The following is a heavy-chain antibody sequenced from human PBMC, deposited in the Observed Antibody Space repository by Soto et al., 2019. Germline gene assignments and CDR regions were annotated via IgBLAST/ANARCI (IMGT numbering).Heavy chain of an antibody. J-gene: IGHJ4*02. Sequence: PGGSLSLSCAASGFPFSIYGMNWVRQAPGKGLEWVSGISGSGISTYYADSVKGRFTISRDNSKNTLYLQMNSLRAEDTAVYYCAKNSESSAYSSFDYWGQGTLVTVSS. D-gene: IGHD3-22*01. CDR2: ISGSGIST. CDR1: GFPFSIYG. CDR3: AKNSESSAYSSFDY. V-gene: IGHV3-23*01.